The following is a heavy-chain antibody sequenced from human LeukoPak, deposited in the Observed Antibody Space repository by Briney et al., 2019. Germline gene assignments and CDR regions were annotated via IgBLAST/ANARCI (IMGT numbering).Heavy chain of an antibody. D-gene: IGHD6-19*01. CDR2: ISYDGCTE. V-gene: IGHV3-30-3*01. CDR1: GFTFSTYA. J-gene: IGHJ5*02. Sequence: GGSLRLYCAASGFTFSTYAIHWVRQAPGKGLEWVAVISYDGCTEYYADSVKGRFTISRDNSKNMLYLQLNSLRGEDAAVYYCARDRIAVTGTGFWFDPRGQGTLVTVSA. CDR3: ARDRIAVTGTGFWFDP.